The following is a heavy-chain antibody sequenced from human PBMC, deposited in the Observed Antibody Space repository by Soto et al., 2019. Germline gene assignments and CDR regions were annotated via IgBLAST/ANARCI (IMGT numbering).Heavy chain of an antibody. CDR1: GGSFSGYY. CDR3: ARGRRGSGSYYKRHDYYYYGMDV. V-gene: IGHV4-34*01. CDR2: INHSGST. J-gene: IGHJ6*02. Sequence: SETLSLTCAVYGGSFSGYYWSWIRQPPGKGLEWIGEINHSGSTNYNPSLKSRVTISVDTSKNQFSLKLSSVTAADTAVYYCARGRRGSGSYYKRHDYYYYGMDVWGQGTTVTVSS. D-gene: IGHD3-10*01.